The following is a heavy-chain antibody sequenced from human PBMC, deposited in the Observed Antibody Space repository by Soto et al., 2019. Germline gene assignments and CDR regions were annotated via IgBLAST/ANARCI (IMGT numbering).Heavy chain of an antibody. V-gene: IGHV1-3*01. D-gene: IGHD2-2*02. CDR3: ARDMGYCSSSSCYNPLFDY. J-gene: IGHJ4*02. CDR1: GYTFTSYA. Sequence: ASVKVSCKTSGYTFTSYAMHRVRQAPGQRLEWMGWINAGNGNTKYSQKFQGRVTITRDTSASTAYMELSSLRSEGTAVYYCARDMGYCSSSSCYNPLFDYWGQGTLVTVSS. CDR2: INAGNGNT.